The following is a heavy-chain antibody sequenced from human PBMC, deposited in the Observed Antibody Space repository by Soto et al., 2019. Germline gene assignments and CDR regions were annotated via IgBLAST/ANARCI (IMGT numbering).Heavy chain of an antibody. CDR1: GYPLTAKY. J-gene: IGHJ5*02. V-gene: IGHV1-2*02. Sequence: QVQLVQSGAEVKKPGASVKVSCKASGYPLTAKYLHWVRQAPGQGLEWMGWINPSSGGTKEAQKFRGRVTMTRDTSSSAADRERSRLTSDDTAVYYCAKGGSSWTEWFDPWGQGTLVTVSS. CDR2: INPSSGGT. D-gene: IGHD6-13*01. CDR3: AKGGSSWTEWFDP.